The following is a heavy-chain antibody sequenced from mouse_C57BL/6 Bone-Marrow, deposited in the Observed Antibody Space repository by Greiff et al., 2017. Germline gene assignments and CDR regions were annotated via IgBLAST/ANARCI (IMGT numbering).Heavy chain of an antibody. CDR1: GYTFTDYY. J-gene: IGHJ1*03. CDR2: INPNNGGT. D-gene: IGHD2-4*01. V-gene: IGHV1-26*01. Sequence: EVQLQQSGPELVKPGASVKISCKASGYTFTDYYMNWVKQSHGKSLEWIGDINPNNGGTSYNQKFKGKATLTVDKSSSTAYMELRSLTSEDSAVYYCASPLDYDVRWYFDVWGTGTTVTVSS. CDR3: ASPLDYDVRWYFDV.